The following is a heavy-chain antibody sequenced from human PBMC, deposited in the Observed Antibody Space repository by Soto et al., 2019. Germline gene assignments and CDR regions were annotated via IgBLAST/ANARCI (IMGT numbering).Heavy chain of an antibody. V-gene: IGHV1-69*06. Sequence: GASVKVSCKASGGTFSSYAISWVRQAPGQGLEWMGGIIPIFGTANYAQKFQGRVTITADKSTSTAYMELSSLRSEDTAVYYCARNPTSVAFDTWGQGTMVTVSS. J-gene: IGHJ3*02. CDR1: GGTFSSYA. CDR3: ARNPTSVAFDT. CDR2: IIPIFGTA. D-gene: IGHD1-26*01.